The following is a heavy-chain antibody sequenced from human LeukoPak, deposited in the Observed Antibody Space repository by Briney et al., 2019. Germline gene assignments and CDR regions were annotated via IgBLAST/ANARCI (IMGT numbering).Heavy chain of an antibody. CDR3: ARVMRGSYMYFDY. J-gene: IGHJ4*02. D-gene: IGHD1-26*01. CDR1: GFTFSSYC. Sequence: GGSLRLSCAASGFTFSSYCMHSVRQAPGKGLEWVAVIWYDGSNKYYADSVKGRFTISRDNSKNTLYLQMNSLRAEDTAVYYCARVMRGSYMYFDYWGQGTLVTVSS. V-gene: IGHV3-33*01. CDR2: IWYDGSNK.